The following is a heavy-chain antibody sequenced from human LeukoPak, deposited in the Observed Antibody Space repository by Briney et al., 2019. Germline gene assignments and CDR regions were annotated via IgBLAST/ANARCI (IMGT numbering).Heavy chain of an antibody. CDR1: GFTFSSYA. CDR2: ISGSGGST. D-gene: IGHD2-15*01. CDR3: ARDNGYCSGGSCYYYYMDV. V-gene: IGHV3-23*01. Sequence: PGGSLRLSCAASGFTFSSYAMSWVRQAPGKGLEWVSAISGSGGSTYYADAVKVQFTISRANARISLYLQMNSLRAEDTAVYYCARDNGYCSGGSCYYYYMDVWGKGTTVTVSS. J-gene: IGHJ6*03.